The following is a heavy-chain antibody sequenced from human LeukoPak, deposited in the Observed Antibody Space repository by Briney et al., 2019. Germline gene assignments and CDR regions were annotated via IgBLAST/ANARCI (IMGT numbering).Heavy chain of an antibody. D-gene: IGHD3-16*02. V-gene: IGHV1-2*02. CDR2: INPNSGGT. CDR3: ARDLSSYRHNPFDY. Sequence: GASVKVSCKASGYTFTGYYMHWVRQAPGQGLEWMGWINPNSGGTNYAQKFQGRVTMTRDTSISTAYMELSRLRSDDTAVYYCARDLSSYRHNPFDYWGQGTLVTVSS. CDR1: GYTFTGYY. J-gene: IGHJ4*02.